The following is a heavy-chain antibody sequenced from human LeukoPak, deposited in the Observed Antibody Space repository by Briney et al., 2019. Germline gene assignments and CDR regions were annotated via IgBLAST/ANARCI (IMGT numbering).Heavy chain of an antibody. Sequence: ASVKVSCKVSGYTLTELSMHWVRQAPGKGLEWMGGFDPEDGETIYAQKFQGRVTMTEDTSTDTAYMELSSLRSEDMAVYYCATSRAVRGDRCDAFDIWGQGTMVTVSS. D-gene: IGHD3-16*02. J-gene: IGHJ3*02. V-gene: IGHV1-24*01. CDR3: ATSRAVRGDRCDAFDI. CDR2: FDPEDGET. CDR1: GYTLTELS.